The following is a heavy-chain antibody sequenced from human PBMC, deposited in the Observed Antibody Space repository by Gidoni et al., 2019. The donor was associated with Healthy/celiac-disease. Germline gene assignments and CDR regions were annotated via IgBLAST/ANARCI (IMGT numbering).Heavy chain of an antibody. D-gene: IGHD3-10*01. CDR1: GFTFTSSA. V-gene: IGHV1-58*02. CDR2: IVVGSSNT. CDR3: AAWYGSGSYYNERFDP. Sequence: QMQLVQSGPEVKKHGTSVKVSCKASGFTFTSSAMQWVRQARGQRLEWIGWIVVGSSNTNYAQKFQERVTITRDMSTSTAYMELSSLRSEDTAVYYCAAWYGSGSYYNERFDPWGQGTLVTVSS. J-gene: IGHJ5*02.